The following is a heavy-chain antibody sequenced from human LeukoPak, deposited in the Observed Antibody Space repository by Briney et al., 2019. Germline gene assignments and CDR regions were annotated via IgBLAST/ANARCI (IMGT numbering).Heavy chain of an antibody. J-gene: IGHJ5*02. CDR3: ARGSIAAAGTRQNWFDP. CDR2: IWYDGSNK. V-gene: IGHV3-33*01. Sequence: GGSLRLACAASGFTFSSYGMRWVRQAPGKGLEWVAVIWYDGSNKYYAGSVKGRFTISRDNSKNTLYLQMNSLRAEDTAVYYCARGSIAAAGTRQNWFDPWGQGTLVTVSS. CDR1: GFTFSSYG. D-gene: IGHD6-13*01.